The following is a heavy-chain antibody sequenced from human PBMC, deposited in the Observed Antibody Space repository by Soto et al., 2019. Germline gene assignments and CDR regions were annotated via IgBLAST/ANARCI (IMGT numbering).Heavy chain of an antibody. CDR1: EFTFSNYW. J-gene: IGHJ6*02. CDR3: ARVYPGTGWPFHYYGMDV. Sequence: PWGSLRLSCVASEFTFSNYWMSWFRQAPGKGLEWVANIKQDGSEKYYVDSVKGRFTISRDNAENSLYLQMNSLRAEDTALYYCARVYPGTGWPFHYYGMDVWGQGTTVTVSS. D-gene: IGHD6-25*01. V-gene: IGHV3-7*01. CDR2: IKQDGSEK.